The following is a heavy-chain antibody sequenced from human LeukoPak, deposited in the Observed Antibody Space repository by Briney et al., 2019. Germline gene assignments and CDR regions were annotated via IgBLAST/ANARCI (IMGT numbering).Heavy chain of an antibody. CDR3: ARTDYGDSSWFDY. J-gene: IGHJ4*02. Sequence: GGSLRLSCAASGFTVSSNYMSWVRQAPGKGLEWVSVIYSGGSTYYADSVKGRFTISRDNSKNTLYLQMNSLRAEDTAAYYCARTDYGDSSWFDYWGQGTLVTVSS. D-gene: IGHD4-17*01. V-gene: IGHV3-53*01. CDR2: IYSGGST. CDR1: GFTVSSNY.